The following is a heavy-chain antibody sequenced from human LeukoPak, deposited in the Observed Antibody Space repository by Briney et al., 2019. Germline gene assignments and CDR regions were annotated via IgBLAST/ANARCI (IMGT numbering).Heavy chain of an antibody. V-gene: IGHV3-7*01. CDR1: GFTFSNYW. D-gene: IGHD2-15*01. J-gene: IGHJ4*02. CDR2: IKQDGSEK. CDR3: ARVRGYCSGDSCPLWY. Sequence: GGSLRLSCAASGFTFSNYWMSWVRQAPGKGLEWVANIKQDGSEKYYVDSVKGRFTISRDNAKNSLYLQMNSLRAEDTAVYYCARVRGYCSGDSCPLWYWGQGTLVTVSS.